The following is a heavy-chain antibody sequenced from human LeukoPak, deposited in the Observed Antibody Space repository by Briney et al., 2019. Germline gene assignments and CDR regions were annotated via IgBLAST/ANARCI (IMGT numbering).Heavy chain of an antibody. Sequence: GGSLRLSCAASGFTLSSYAMSWVRQAPGKGLEWVSSISGSGGSTYYADSVKGPFTISRDNSKNTLYLQMNSLRAEDTAVYYCAAPDCSGGSCYPGYYYYYMDVWGKGTTVTVSS. CDR2: ISGSGGST. V-gene: IGHV3-23*01. CDR3: AAPDCSGGSCYPGYYYYYMDV. D-gene: IGHD2-15*01. J-gene: IGHJ6*03. CDR1: GFTLSSYA.